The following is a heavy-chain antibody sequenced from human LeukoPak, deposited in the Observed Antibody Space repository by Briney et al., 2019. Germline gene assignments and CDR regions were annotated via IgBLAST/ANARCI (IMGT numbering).Heavy chain of an antibody. V-gene: IGHV3-23*01. D-gene: IGHD3-3*01. CDR3: ARESEIRFLEWLFVFDY. Sequence: GGSLRLSCAASRFTFSTYSMNWVRQAPGKGLEWVSSISSNGGVTNYTDSVKGRFTISRDNSKKTLNLQMNSLRAEDTAVYYCARESEIRFLEWLFVFDYWGQGTLVTVSS. CDR1: RFTFSTYS. CDR2: ISSNGGVT. J-gene: IGHJ4*02.